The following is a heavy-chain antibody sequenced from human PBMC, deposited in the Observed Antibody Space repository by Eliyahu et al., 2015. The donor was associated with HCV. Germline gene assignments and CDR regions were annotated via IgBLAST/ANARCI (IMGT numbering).Heavy chain of an antibody. V-gene: IGHV2-70*04. CDR2: IDWDDDK. CDR1: EFSLSASGMR. J-gene: IGHJ6*02. CDR3: ALTIAAAGYFYYSMDV. Sequence: QVTLKESGPALVKPTQTLTLTCTFSEFSLSASGMRVSWIRQPPGKALEWLARIDWDDDKFYRTSLETRLTISKDTSKNQVVLTMTNMDPVDTATYYCALTIAAAGYFYYSMDVWGQGTTVTVSS. D-gene: IGHD6-13*01.